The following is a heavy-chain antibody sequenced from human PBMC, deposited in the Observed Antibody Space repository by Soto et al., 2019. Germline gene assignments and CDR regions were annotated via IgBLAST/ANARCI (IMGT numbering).Heavy chain of an antibody. Sequence: ASVKVSCKASGYTFTSYGISWVRQAPGQGLEWMGWISAYNGNTNYAQKLQGRVTMTTDTSTSTAYMELRSLRSDDTAVYYCARDRVDYYDSSGYDQFXYWGQGTLVTVSS. D-gene: IGHD3-22*01. J-gene: IGHJ4*02. CDR1: GYTFTSYG. CDR3: ARDRVDYYDSSGYDQFXY. V-gene: IGHV1-18*01. CDR2: ISAYNGNT.